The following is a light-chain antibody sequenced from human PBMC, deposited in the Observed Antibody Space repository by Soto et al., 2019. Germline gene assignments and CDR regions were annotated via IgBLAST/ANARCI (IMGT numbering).Light chain of an antibody. CDR2: QDR. CDR1: KLGDKY. CDR3: QAWDNSPHVV. J-gene: IGLJ2*01. Sequence: SYELTQPPSVSVSPGHTATITCAGDKLGDKYVCWYQQKPGQSPLLVIYQDRKRPSGIPERFSGSNSGNTATLTISGTQAMDEADYYCQAWDNSPHVVFGGGTKLTVL. V-gene: IGLV3-1*01.